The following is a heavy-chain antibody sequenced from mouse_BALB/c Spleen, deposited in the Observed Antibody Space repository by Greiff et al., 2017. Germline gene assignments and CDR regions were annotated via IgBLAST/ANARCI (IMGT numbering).Heavy chain of an antibody. CDR1: GYSFTSYY. J-gene: IGHJ4*01. V-gene: IGHV1S135*01. CDR3: ARWGLSRGSSYDYAMDY. Sequence: EVKLMESGPELMKPGASVKISCKASGYSFTSYYMHWVKQSHGKSLEWIGYIDPFNGGTSYNQKFKGKATLTVDKSSSTAYMHLSSLTSEDSAVYYCARWGLSRGSSYDYAMDYWGQGTSVTVSS. CDR2: IDPFNGGT. D-gene: IGHD1-1*01.